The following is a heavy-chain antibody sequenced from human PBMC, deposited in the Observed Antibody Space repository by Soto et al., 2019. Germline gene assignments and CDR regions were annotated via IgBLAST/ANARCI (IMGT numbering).Heavy chain of an antibody. V-gene: IGHV1-46*01. Sequence: ASVKVSCKASGYTFTSYYMHWVRQAPGQGLGWMGIINPSGGSTSYAQKFQGRVTMTRDTSTSTVYMELSSLRSEDTAVYYCARGGDFWSGYYTNWFDPWGQGTLVTVSS. CDR1: GYTFTSYY. CDR2: INPSGGST. J-gene: IGHJ5*02. CDR3: ARGGDFWSGYYTNWFDP. D-gene: IGHD3-3*01.